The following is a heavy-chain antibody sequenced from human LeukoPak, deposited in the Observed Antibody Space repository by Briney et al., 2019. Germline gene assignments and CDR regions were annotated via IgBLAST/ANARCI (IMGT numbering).Heavy chain of an antibody. CDR2: IYSSGTT. CDR1: GASIRSSHHD. D-gene: IGHD3-9*01. Sequence: PSETLSLTCAVSGASIRSSHHDWGWIRQPPGKGLEWIGSIYSSGTTYYNPSLRTRVTISVDTSKNQFSLKLSSVTAADTATYYCARVIRPTGYYSNPKSGSFDFWGQGTVVTVSS. V-gene: IGHV4-39*01. CDR3: ARVIRPTGYYSNPKSGSFDF. J-gene: IGHJ4*02.